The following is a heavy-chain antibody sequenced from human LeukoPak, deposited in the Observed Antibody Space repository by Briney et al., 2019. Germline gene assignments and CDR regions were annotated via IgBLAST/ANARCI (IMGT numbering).Heavy chain of an antibody. CDR2: IYYSGST. CDR3: VRFLEWRGYYYGMDV. Sequence: SETLCLTCTVSGGSISSYYWSWIRQPPGKGLEWIGYIYYSGSTNYNPSLKSRATISVDTSKNQFSLKLSSVTAADTAVYYCVRFLEWRGYYYGMDVWGQGTTVTVSS. D-gene: IGHD3-3*01. J-gene: IGHJ6*02. CDR1: GGSISSYY. V-gene: IGHV4-59*08.